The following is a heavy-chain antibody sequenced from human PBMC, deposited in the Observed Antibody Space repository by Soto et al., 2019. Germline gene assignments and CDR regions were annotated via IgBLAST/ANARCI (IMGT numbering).Heavy chain of an antibody. CDR1: GFTFSNYA. V-gene: IGHV3-23*01. CDR2: ISTSGGTT. CDR3: AKDLVRSKDDYFGY. J-gene: IGHJ4*02. Sequence: LRLSCAASGFTFSNYAMSWVRQAPGKGMEWVAAISTSGGTTYYADSVKGRFTISRDNSKNTLYLQMNSLRVEDAAVYYCAKDLVRSKDDYFGYWGQGTVVPASP.